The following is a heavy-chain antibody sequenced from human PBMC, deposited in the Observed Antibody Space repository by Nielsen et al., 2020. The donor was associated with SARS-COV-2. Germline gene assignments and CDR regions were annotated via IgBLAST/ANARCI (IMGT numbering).Heavy chain of an antibody. D-gene: IGHD3-3*01. CDR2: INFDGSST. CDR1: GFTFSRSW. Sequence: GGSLRLSCAASGFTFSRSWMSWVRQAPGKGLVWVSRINFDGSSTSYADSVKGRFTISRDNAKNTLYLQMNSLRDEDTAVYYCARDSDYDFWSGYRDAFDIWGQGTMVTVSS. V-gene: IGHV3-74*01. CDR3: ARDSDYDFWSGYRDAFDI. J-gene: IGHJ3*02.